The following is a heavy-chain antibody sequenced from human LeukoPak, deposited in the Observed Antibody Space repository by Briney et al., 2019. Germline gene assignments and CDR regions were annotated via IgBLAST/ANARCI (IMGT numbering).Heavy chain of an antibody. CDR1: GFTFSSYA. CDR3: AKAGVLGSPVDY. V-gene: IGHV3-23*01. Sequence: GGSLRLSCAASGFTFSSYAMSWVRQAPGKGLEGVSAISGSGGSTYYADSVKGRFTIFRENSKNTVYLQINSLRAEDTAVYYCAKAGVLGSPVDYWGQGTLVTVSS. D-gene: IGHD3-16*01. CDR2: ISGSGGST. J-gene: IGHJ4*02.